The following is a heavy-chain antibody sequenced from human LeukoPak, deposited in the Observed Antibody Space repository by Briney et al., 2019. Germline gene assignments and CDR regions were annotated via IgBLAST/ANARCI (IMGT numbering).Heavy chain of an antibody. CDR2: IIPILGIA. CDR3: ARSDILTGYNWFDP. Sequence: SVKVSCKASGGTFSSYAISWVRQAPGQGLEWMGRIIPILGIANYAQKFQGRVTITADKSTNTAYMELSSLRSEDTAVYYCARSDILTGYNWFDPWGQGTLVTVSS. J-gene: IGHJ5*02. CDR1: GGTFSSYA. D-gene: IGHD3-9*01. V-gene: IGHV1-69*04.